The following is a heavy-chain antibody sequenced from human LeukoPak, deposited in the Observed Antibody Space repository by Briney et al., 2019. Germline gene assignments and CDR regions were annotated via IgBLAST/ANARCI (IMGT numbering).Heavy chain of an antibody. V-gene: IGHV3-21*04. CDR3: AKEEFMITFGGVKWFDP. CDR2: ISSSGDYL. CDR1: GFTFSSYN. Sequence: PGGSLRLSCAPSGFTFSSYNLNWVRQPPGKGLEWVSTISSSGDYLLYADSVKGRFTISRDNAKNSLYLQMNSLRAEDTALYYCAKEEFMITFGGVKWFDPWGQGTLVTVSS. J-gene: IGHJ5*02. D-gene: IGHD3-16*01.